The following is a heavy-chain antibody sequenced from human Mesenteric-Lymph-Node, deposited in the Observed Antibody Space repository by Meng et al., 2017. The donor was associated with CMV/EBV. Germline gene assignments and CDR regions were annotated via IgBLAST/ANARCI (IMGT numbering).Heavy chain of an antibody. CDR3: TKNTIFGVTPDI. CDR1: GFTFSNAW. D-gene: IGHD3-3*01. V-gene: IGHV3-49*04. Sequence: GESLKISCAASGFTFSNAWMSWVRQAPGKGLEWVGFIRSKTYGGTTEYAASVRGRFTISRDDSKRIAYLQMSSLKTEDTAVYYCTKNTIFGVTPDIWGQGTMVTVSS. J-gene: IGHJ3*02. CDR2: IRSKTYGGTT.